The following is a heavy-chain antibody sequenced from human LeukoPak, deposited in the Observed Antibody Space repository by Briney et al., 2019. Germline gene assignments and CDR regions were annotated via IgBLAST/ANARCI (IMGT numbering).Heavy chain of an antibody. Sequence: SETLSLTCPVSGGSISSYYWSWIRQPPGTGLEWIGYIYATGSTNYNPPLTSRVTISVDTSKNQFSLNLRSVTAADTAVYYCARHGSVRSPLGPWGQGTLVTVSS. CDR3: ARHGSVRSPLGP. V-gene: IGHV4-4*09. D-gene: IGHD3-10*01. CDR1: GGSISSYY. J-gene: IGHJ5*02. CDR2: IYATGST.